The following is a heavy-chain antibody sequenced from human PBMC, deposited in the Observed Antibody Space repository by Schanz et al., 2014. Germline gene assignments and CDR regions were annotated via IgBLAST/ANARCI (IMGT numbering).Heavy chain of an antibody. V-gene: IGHV3-15*01. J-gene: IGHJ4*02. CDR1: GFTFSDAW. D-gene: IGHD6-19*01. CDR3: TTYCDGGCAIDN. CDR2: IKSKTDGGTI. Sequence: EVQLVESGGGLVKPGGSLRLSCAASGFTFSDAWMTWVRQAPGKGLEWVGRIKSKTDGGTIDYAAPVKGRFTISRDDSKNTLFLQMNSLKTEDTAVYYCTTYCDGGCAIDNWGQGALVTVSS.